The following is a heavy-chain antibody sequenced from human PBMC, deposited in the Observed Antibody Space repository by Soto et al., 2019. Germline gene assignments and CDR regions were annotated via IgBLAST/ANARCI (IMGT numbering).Heavy chain of an antibody. J-gene: IGHJ4*02. Sequence: QVQLVQSGAEVKELGSSVKVSCKTSGGTFTTSSFVWVRQGPGQGLEWMGGIIPIFSKTNFAPKFQGRVTFTADESTRTVYMELRSLRSEDTSIYYCATDVVRSTGGDSWGQGTLVTVSS. D-gene: IGHD7-27*01. CDR2: IIPIFSKT. V-gene: IGHV1-69*01. CDR3: ATDVVRSTGGDS. CDR1: GGTFTTSS.